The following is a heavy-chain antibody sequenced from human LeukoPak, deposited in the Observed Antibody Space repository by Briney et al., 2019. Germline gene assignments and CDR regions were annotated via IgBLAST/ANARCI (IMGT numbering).Heavy chain of an antibody. CDR1: GGSISSYY. V-gene: IGHV4-59*01. D-gene: IGHD3-16*01. CDR2: IYYSGYT. CDR3: ARETSQKGAHYMDV. Sequence: SETLSLTCTVSGGSISSYYWSWIRQPPGKGLKWIGNIYYSGYTTYSPSLRSRVTISVDTSKNQFSLKLSSVAAADTAVYYCARETSQKGAHYMDVWGKGTTITISS. J-gene: IGHJ6*03.